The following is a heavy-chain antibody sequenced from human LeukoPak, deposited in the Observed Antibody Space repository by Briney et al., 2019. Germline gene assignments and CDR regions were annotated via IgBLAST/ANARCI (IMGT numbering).Heavy chain of an antibody. V-gene: IGHV1-8*02. D-gene: IGHD1-26*01. J-gene: IGHJ4*02. CDR3: ARGGGVGATTDY. Sequence: ASVKVSCKASGYTFTGYYMHWVRQATGQGLEWMGWMNPNSGNTGYAQKFQGRVTMTRNTSISTAYMELSSLRSEDTAVYYCARGGGVGATTDYWGQGTLVTVSS. CDR1: GYTFTGYY. CDR2: MNPNSGNT.